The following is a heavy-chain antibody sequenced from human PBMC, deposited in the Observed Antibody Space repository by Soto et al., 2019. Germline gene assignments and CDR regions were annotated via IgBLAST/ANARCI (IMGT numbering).Heavy chain of an antibody. V-gene: IGHV3-30-3*01. D-gene: IGHD1-26*01. CDR1: GFTFSSYA. J-gene: IGHJ4*02. Sequence: QVQLVESGGGVVQPGRSLRLSCAASGFTFSSYAMHWVRQAPGKGLEWVAVISYDGSNKYYADSVKGRFTISRDNSKNTLYLQMNSLRAEDTAGYYCARDRAHRGWELPIDYWGQGTLVTVSS. CDR2: ISYDGSNK. CDR3: ARDRAHRGWELPIDY.